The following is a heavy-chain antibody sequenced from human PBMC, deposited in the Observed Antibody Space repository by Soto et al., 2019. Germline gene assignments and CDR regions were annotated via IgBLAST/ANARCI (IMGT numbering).Heavy chain of an antibody. D-gene: IGHD1-26*01. J-gene: IGHJ4*02. V-gene: IGHV3-48*02. CDR2: ISTSSSPR. Sequence: GRSMRLSCAASGFTFRHYSMHWVRQAPGKGLEWVAYISTSSSPRYYADSVRGRFTISRDNDRKSIYLEMSSLRDEYKAIYYCASAALQHSHSEGRPAGWGPGTLLKVFS. CDR3: ASAALQHSHSEGRPAG. CDR1: GFTFRHYS.